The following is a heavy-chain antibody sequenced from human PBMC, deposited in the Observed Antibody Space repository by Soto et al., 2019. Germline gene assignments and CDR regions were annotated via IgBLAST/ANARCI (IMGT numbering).Heavy chain of an antibody. Sequence: EVQLLESGGGLVQPGGSLRLSCAASGFTFSSYGMTWVRQAPGKGLEWVSFSSATGAGTYYADSVKGRFTISRDNSKNKLYLQMTSLRADDTDVYYCAKDSRAGGNYGFYSDFWGQGALVIVSS. CDR2: SSATGAGT. D-gene: IGHD3-10*01. CDR3: AKDSRAGGNYGFYSDF. J-gene: IGHJ4*02. V-gene: IGHV3-23*01. CDR1: GFTFSSYG.